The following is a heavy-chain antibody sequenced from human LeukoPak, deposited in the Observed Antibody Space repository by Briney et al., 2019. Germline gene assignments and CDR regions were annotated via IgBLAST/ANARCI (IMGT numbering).Heavy chain of an antibody. V-gene: IGHV4-4*02. CDR1: GGSISSTNW. Sequence: SGTLSLTCAVSGGSISSTNWWSWVRQPPGKGLEWIGEIYHSGNTNYNPSLKSRATISVDKSKNQFSLKLSSVTAADTAVYYCARDRRGIATAGYWYFDLWGRGTLVTVSS. J-gene: IGHJ2*01. CDR3: ARDRRGIATAGYWYFDL. D-gene: IGHD6-13*01. CDR2: IYHSGNT.